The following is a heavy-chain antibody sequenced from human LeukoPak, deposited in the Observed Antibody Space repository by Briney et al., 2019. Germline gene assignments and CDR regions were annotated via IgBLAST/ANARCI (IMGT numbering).Heavy chain of an antibody. Sequence: ASVKVSCKASGYTFTSYAMHWVRQAPGQRLEWMGWINAGNGNTKYSQKFQGRVTITRDTSASTAYMELSSLRSEDTAVYYCARAGFRFGELFQWWGQGTLAPVSS. V-gene: IGHV1-3*01. D-gene: IGHD3-10*01. CDR1: GYTFTSYA. J-gene: IGHJ1*01. CDR2: INAGNGNT. CDR3: ARAGFRFGELFQW.